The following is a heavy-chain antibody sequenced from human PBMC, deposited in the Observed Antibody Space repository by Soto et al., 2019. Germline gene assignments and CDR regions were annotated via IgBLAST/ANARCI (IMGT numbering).Heavy chain of an antibody. D-gene: IGHD3-10*01. V-gene: IGHV3-23*01. CDR2: ISGSGAST. CDR1: GFTFNIFG. J-gene: IGHJ3*02. CDR3: AKGDRGDRRGELWPPDEGIDI. Sequence: EVQLLESGGGLVQPGGSLRLSCEASGFTFNIFGLNWVRQAPGKGLEWVSAISGSGASTYYADSVKGRFSISRDNSKNTLFLHMTSLRTEDTAIYYCAKGDRGDRRGELWPPDEGIDIWGQGTMVTGSS.